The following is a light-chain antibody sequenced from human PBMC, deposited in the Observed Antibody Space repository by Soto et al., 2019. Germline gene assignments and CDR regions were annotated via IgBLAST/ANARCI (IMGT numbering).Light chain of an antibody. V-gene: IGKV1-8*01. CDR3: QHYYDYPRT. J-gene: IGKJ1*01. Sequence: AIRMTQSPSSLSASTGDRVTITCRASQGISSYLAWYQQKPGKAPKLLIYAASTLQSGVPSRFSGSGSGTEFTLTISCLQSEDFATYYCQHYYDYPRTFGQGSEVDI. CDR1: QGISSY. CDR2: AAS.